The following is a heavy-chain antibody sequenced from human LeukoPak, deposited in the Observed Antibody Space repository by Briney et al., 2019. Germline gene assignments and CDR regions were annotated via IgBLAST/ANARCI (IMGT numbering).Heavy chain of an antibody. CDR1: GLTISSYS. D-gene: IGHD1-26*01. J-gene: IGHJ6*03. CDR3: ARARTSGNYYYYYMDV. V-gene: IGHV3-48*01. CDR2: ISSSSSTI. Sequence: GGSLRLSCAASGLTISSYSMNWVRQAPGKGLQWVSYISSSSSTIYYADSVKGRFTISRDNAKNSLYLQMNSLRAEDTAVYYCARARTSGNYYYYYMDVWGKGTTVTISS.